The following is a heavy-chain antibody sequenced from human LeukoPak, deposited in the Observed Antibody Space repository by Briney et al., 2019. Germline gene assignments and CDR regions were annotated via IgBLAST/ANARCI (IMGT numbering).Heavy chain of an antibody. D-gene: IGHD3-10*01. Sequence: SETLSLTCAVYGGSFSGHYWSWIRQPPGKGLEWIGYMYYNGSMNYNPSLKSRVTISADTSKNQFSLKLSSVTAADTAVYYCASRYGSGSYGFDYWGRGTLVTVSS. J-gene: IGHJ4*02. CDR2: MYYNGSM. CDR3: ASRYGSGSYGFDY. CDR1: GGSFSGHY. V-gene: IGHV4-59*11.